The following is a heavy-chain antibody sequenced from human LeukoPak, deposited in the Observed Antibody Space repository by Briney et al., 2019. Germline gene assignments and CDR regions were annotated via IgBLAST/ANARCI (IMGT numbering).Heavy chain of an antibody. J-gene: IGHJ6*02. D-gene: IGHD2-21*01. CDR3: ARSVVVRPAGYYYYGMDV. CDR2: TYYRSKWYN. Sequence: SQTLSLTCAISGDSVSSNSAAWNWIRQSPSRGLEWLGRTYYRSKWYNDYAVSVKSRITINPDTSKNQFSLQLNSVTPEDTAVYYCARSVVVRPAGYYYYGMDVWGQGTTVTVS. V-gene: IGHV6-1*01. CDR1: GDSVSSNSAA.